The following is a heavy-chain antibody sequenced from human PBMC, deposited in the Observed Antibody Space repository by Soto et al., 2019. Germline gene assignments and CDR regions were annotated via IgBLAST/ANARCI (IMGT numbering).Heavy chain of an antibody. Sequence: GGSLRLSCAASGFTFDDYTMHWVRQAPGKGLEWVSLISWDGGSTYYADSVKGRFTISRGNSKNSLYLQMNSLRTEDTALYYYAKDMYGSGSYYPYYYGMDVWGQGTTVTVSS. CDR2: ISWDGGST. D-gene: IGHD3-10*01. CDR3: AKDMYGSGSYYPYYYGMDV. J-gene: IGHJ6*02. CDR1: GFTFDDYT. V-gene: IGHV3-43*01.